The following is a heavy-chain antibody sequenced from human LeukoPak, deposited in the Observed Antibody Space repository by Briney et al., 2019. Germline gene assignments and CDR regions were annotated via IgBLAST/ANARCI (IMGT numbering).Heavy chain of an antibody. V-gene: IGHV1-18*01. Sequence: ASVKVSCKASGYTFTSYGISWVRQAPGQGLEWMGWISAYNGNTNYAQKLQGRVTMTTDTSTSTAYMELRSLRSDDTAVCYCARGDYGDYSDYYYYMDVWGKGTTVTVSS. CDR1: GYTFTSYG. D-gene: IGHD4-17*01. CDR3: ARGDYGDYSDYYYYMDV. J-gene: IGHJ6*03. CDR2: ISAYNGNT.